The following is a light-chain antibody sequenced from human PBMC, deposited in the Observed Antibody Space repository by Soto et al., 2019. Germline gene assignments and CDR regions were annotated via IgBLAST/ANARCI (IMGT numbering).Light chain of an antibody. Sequence: QSALTQPASVSGSPGQSITISCTGTSSDVGGYNYVSWYQQHPDKAPKLMIFEVSDRPSGVSNRFSGSKSGNTASLTISGLQAEDEADYYCSSYTSSSALYVFGIGTKLTVL. CDR1: SSDVGGYNY. CDR3: SSYTSSSALYV. V-gene: IGLV2-14*01. J-gene: IGLJ1*01. CDR2: EVS.